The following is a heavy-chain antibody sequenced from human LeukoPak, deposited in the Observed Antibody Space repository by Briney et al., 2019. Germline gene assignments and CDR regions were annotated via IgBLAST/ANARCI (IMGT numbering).Heavy chain of an antibody. J-gene: IGHJ4*02. CDR1: GFTFSGYP. V-gene: IGHV3-30-3*01. D-gene: IGHD4-11*01. Sequence: GGSLRLSCAASGFTFSGYPIHWVRQAPGKGLEWVAVISYDGSNKYYADSVKGRFTISRDNAKNSLYLQMNSLRAEDTAVYYCARGDYPRGYWGQGTLVTVSS. CDR2: ISYDGSNK. CDR3: ARGDYPRGY.